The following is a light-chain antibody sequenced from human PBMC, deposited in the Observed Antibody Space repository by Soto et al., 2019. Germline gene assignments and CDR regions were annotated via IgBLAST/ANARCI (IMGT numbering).Light chain of an antibody. V-gene: IGKV3-20*01. CDR1: QTVSGSY. Sequence: EIVLTQSPGTLSLSPGERATLSCRASQTVSGSYLAWFQKKPGQAPRLLIYRASSRATGIPDRFSGSGSGTDFTLTISRLEPEDFAVYYCQQYGSSPTFGQGTKVEIK. CDR2: RAS. J-gene: IGKJ1*01. CDR3: QQYGSSPT.